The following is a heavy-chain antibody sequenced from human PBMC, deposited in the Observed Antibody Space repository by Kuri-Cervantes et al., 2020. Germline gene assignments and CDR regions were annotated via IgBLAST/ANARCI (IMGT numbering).Heavy chain of an antibody. V-gene: IGHV1-69*02. CDR2: IIPILGIA. J-gene: IGHJ5*02. D-gene: IGHD3-3*01. CDR1: GGTFSSYT. CDR3: ARGEIITIFGVVTPFDP. Sequence: SVKVSCKASGGTFSSYTISWERQAPGQGLEWMGRIIPILGIANYAQKFQGRVTITADKSTSTAYMELSSLRSEDTAVYYCARGEIITIFGVVTPFDPWGQGTLVTVSS.